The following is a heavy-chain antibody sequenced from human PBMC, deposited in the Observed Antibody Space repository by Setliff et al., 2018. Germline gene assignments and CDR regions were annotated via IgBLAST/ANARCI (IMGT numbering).Heavy chain of an antibody. J-gene: IGHJ4*02. CDR3: ARNNTGLNTFDY. Sequence: SETLSLTCTVSGGSISSYYWSWIRQPAGKGLEWIGHIYIGGSANYNPSLRSRLTISVDTSENQFSLKLSSVPAADTAVYYCARNNTGLNTFDYWGQGTLVTVSS. CDR2: IYIGGSA. V-gene: IGHV4-4*08. CDR1: GGSISSYY. D-gene: IGHD2-8*02.